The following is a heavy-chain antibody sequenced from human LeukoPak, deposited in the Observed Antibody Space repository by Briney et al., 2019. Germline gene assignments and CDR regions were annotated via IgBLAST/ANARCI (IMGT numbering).Heavy chain of an antibody. Sequence: GASVKVSRKASGYTFTNYGISWVRQAPGQGPEWMGWISAYNGNTNYAQKFQDRVTMTTDTSTNTAYMELRSLRSDDTAVYYCARVALAEGDYWGQGTLVTVSS. CDR3: ARVALAEGDY. CDR2: ISAYNGNT. J-gene: IGHJ4*02. V-gene: IGHV1-18*01. CDR1: GYTFTNYG.